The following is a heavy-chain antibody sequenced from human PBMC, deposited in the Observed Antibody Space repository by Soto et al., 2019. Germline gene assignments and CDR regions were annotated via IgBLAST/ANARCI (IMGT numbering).Heavy chain of an antibody. J-gene: IGHJ6*02. CDR3: ARQRGGFSYGKYYSYGIDC. Sequence: SEKLSLTCTVSGGSISSGDYYWSWIRQPPGKGLEWIGYIYYSGSTYYNPSLKSRVTISVDTSKNQFSLKLSSVTAADTAVYYCARQRGGFSYGKYYSYGIDCWCQGTMVTVSS. CDR2: IYYSGST. V-gene: IGHV4-30-4*01. CDR1: GGSISSGDYY. D-gene: IGHD5-18*01.